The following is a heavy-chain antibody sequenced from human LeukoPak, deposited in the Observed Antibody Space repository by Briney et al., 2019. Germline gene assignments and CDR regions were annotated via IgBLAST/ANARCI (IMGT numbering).Heavy chain of an antibody. V-gene: IGHV3-30*18. Sequence: GGSLRLSCAASGFTFSSYGMHWVRQAPGKGLEWVAVISYDGSNKYYADSVKGRFTISRDNSKNTLYLQMNSLRAEDTAVYYCAKEGASGSSSWYRRYFDYWGQGTLVTVSS. CDR2: ISYDGSNK. J-gene: IGHJ4*02. CDR3: AKEGASGSSSWYRRYFDY. CDR1: GFTFSSYG. D-gene: IGHD6-13*01.